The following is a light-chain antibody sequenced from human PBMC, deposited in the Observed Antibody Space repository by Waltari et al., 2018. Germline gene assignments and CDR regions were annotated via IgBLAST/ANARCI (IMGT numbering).Light chain of an antibody. J-gene: IGKJ2*01. CDR1: QSVLYSSNNKNY. CDR2: WAS. Sequence: DIVMTQSPDSLAVSLGERATIHCKSSQSVLYSSNNKNYLAWYQQKPGQPLKLLIYWASTRESGVPDRFSGSGSGTDFTLTISSLQAEDVAVYYCQQYYNTPYTFGQGTKLEIK. CDR3: QQYYNTPYT. V-gene: IGKV4-1*01.